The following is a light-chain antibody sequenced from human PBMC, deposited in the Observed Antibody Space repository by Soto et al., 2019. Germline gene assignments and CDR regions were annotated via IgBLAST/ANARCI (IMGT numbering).Light chain of an antibody. CDR1: QSVSSN. CDR3: QQYNNWPRT. CDR2: SAS. Sequence: IVMTQSPATLSVSPGERATLSCRASQSVSSNLAWYKQKPGQAPRLLIYSASTRATGIPARFSGSGSGTEFTLTISGLQSEDFAVYYCQQYNNWPRTFGQGTKVDIK. V-gene: IGKV3-15*01. J-gene: IGKJ1*01.